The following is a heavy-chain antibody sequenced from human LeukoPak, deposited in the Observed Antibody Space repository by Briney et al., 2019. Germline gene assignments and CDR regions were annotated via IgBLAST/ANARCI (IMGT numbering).Heavy chain of an antibody. D-gene: IGHD2-21*02. CDR3: ASNTATVFDY. Sequence: KPSETLSLTCTVSGASINSYYWSWIRQPPGKGLEWIGYVYYSGSTEYNPSLRSRVTMSLEMSKHQFSLNLTSVTAADTAVYYCASNTATVFDYWGQGALVTVSS. J-gene: IGHJ4*02. V-gene: IGHV4-59*01. CDR2: VYYSGST. CDR1: GASINSYY.